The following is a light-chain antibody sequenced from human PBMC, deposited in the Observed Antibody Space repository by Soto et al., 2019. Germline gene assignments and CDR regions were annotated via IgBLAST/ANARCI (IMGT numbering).Light chain of an antibody. Sequence: MQVTQSPYTLSAAVEYRFRMTSRASQSISSWLAWYQQKPGKAPKLLIYDASSLESGVPSRFSCNRSGTEFTLTISSLQPDDFATYYCQYYNIYSWTVGEGTKVDIK. J-gene: IGKJ1*01. CDR3: QYYNIYSWT. CDR1: QSISSW. CDR2: DAS. V-gene: IGKV1-5*01.